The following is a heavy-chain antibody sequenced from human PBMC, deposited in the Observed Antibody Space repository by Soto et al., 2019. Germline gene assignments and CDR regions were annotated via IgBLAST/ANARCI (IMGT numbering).Heavy chain of an antibody. V-gene: IGHV4-31*11. Sequence: SETLSHTGAVCSGSVSSGNCWWTWIRQPPGKGLEWIGYIYYSGSTYYNPSLKSRVTISVDTSKNQFSLKLSSVTAADTAVYYCARSVDPWGQGTLVTVSS. CDR2: IYYSGST. J-gene: IGHJ5*02. CDR3: ARSVDP. CDR1: SGSVSSGNCW.